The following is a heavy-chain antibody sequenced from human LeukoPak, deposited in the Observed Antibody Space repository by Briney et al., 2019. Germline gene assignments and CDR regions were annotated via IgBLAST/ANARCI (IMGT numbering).Heavy chain of an antibody. CDR2: ISYDGSNK. CDR1: GFTFSSYG. D-gene: IGHD1-26*01. J-gene: IGHJ4*02. V-gene: IGHV3-30*18. Sequence: GRSLRLSCEASGFTFSSYGMHWVRQAPGKGLEWVAVISYDGSNKYYADSVKGRFTISRDNSKNTLYLQMNSLRAEDTAVYYCAKEWELHPFDYWGQGTLVTVSS. CDR3: AKEWELHPFDY.